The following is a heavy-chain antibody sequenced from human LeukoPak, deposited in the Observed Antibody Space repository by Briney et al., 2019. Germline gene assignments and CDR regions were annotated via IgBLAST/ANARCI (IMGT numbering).Heavy chain of an antibody. V-gene: IGHV4-59*13. CDR2: VYYSGTT. Sequence: SETLSLTCTVSGGSINGYSWTWIRQPPGKGLELVGCVYYSGTTDSNPSLKSRVTMSPDTSNNQFSLRLSSVTAADTAVYYCPGLSRVGNAGLHTSPSLSVGAKGPTVP. J-gene: IGHJ6*03. CDR1: GGSINGYS. D-gene: IGHD1-26*01. CDR3: PGLSRVGNAGLHTSPSLSV.